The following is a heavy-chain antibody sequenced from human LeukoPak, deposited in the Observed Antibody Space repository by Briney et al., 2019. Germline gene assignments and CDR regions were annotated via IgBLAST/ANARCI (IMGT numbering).Heavy chain of an antibody. D-gene: IGHD6-13*01. CDR2: IIPILGIA. Sequence: ASVKVSCKASGGTFSSYTISWVRQAPGQGLEWMGRIIPILGIANYAQKFQGRVTITADKSTSTAYMELSSLRSEDTAVYIRPTVPDSSWTSGADYCGQGCLVTVSS. V-gene: IGHV1-69*02. J-gene: IGHJ4*02. CDR1: GGTFSSYT. CDR3: PTVPDSSWTSGADY.